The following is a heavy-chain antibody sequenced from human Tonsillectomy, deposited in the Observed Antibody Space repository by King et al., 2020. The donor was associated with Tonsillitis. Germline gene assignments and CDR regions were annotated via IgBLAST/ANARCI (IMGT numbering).Heavy chain of an antibody. CDR3: AKEYYDILTGYYARPFDY. V-gene: IGHV3-23*04. D-gene: IGHD3-9*01. CDR1: GFTFSNYA. Sequence: VQLVESGGGLVQPGGSLRLSCAASGFTFSNYAMSWVRQAPGKGLEWVSAISGSGGSTNYADSVKGRFTISRDNSKNTLYLQVNSLRAEDTAVYYCAKEYYDILTGYYARPFDYWGQGTLVTVTS. CDR2: ISGSGGST. J-gene: IGHJ4*02.